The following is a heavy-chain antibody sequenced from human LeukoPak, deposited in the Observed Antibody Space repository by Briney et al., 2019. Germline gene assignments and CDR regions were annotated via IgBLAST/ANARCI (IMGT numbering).Heavy chain of an antibody. CDR3: AKDRGYSHGFDY. CDR1: GFTFSSYG. CDR2: ISYDGRSK. V-gene: IGHV3-30*18. D-gene: IGHD5-18*01. Sequence: GWALRLSCAASGFTFSSYGMHWVRQAPGKGLEWVAGISYDGRSKEYVDSVKGRFTISRDNSKNTLYLQMNSLKAEDTAVYYCAKDRGYSHGFDYWGQGTLVTVSS. J-gene: IGHJ4*02.